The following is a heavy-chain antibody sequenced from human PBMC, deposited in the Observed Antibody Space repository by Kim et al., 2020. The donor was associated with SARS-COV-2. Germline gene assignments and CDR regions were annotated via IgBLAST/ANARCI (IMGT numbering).Heavy chain of an antibody. CDR1: GFTFSDYY. V-gene: IGHV3-11*05. J-gene: IGHJ6*02. Sequence: GGSLRLSCAASGFTFSDYYMSWIRQAPGKGLEWVSYISSSSSYTNYADSVKGRFTISRDNAKNSLYLQMNSLRAEDTAVYYCARADAVGSGWYFGYGMDVWGQGTTVTVSS. D-gene: IGHD6-19*01. CDR3: ARADAVGSGWYFGYGMDV. CDR2: ISSSSSYT.